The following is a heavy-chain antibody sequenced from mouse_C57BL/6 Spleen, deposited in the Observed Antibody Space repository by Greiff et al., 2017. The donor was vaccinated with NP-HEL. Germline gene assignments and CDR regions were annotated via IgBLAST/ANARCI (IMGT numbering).Heavy chain of an antibody. CDR1: GFTFSSYG. J-gene: IGHJ2*01. Sequence: EVMLVESGGDLVKPGGSLKLSCAASGFTFSSYGMSWVRQTPDKRLEWVATISSGGSYTYYPDSVKGRFTISRDNAKNTLYLQMSSLKSEDTAMYYCARHEGSGTSFDYWGQGTTLTVSS. D-gene: IGHD4-1*01. CDR2: ISSGGSYT. V-gene: IGHV5-6*02. CDR3: ARHEGSGTSFDY.